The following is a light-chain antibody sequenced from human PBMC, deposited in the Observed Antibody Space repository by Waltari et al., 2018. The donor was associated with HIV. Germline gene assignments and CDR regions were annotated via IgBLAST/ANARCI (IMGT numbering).Light chain of an antibody. CDR2: EVS. Sequence: QSALTQPPSVSGSPGHSLTTSCTGTRSHLASWYQQHPGKAPKLIIYEVSKRPSGVSDRFSASKSGNTASLTISGLQAEDEADYHCCSYVGVVNSFVLFGGGTKLTVL. V-gene: IGLV2-23*02. CDR3: CSYVGVVNSFVL. J-gene: IGLJ2*01. CDR1: RSHL.